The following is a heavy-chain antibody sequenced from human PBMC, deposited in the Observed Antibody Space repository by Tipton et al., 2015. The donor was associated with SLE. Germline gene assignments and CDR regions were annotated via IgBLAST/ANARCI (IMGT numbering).Heavy chain of an antibody. D-gene: IGHD3-22*01. CDR2: ISWDGGST. V-gene: IGHV3-43*01. CDR3: AKDMGYYYDSSGPIPYGMDV. Sequence: SLRLSCAASGFTFDDYTMHWVRQAPGKGLEWVSLISWDGGSTYYADSVKGRFTISRDNSKNSLYLQMNSLRTEDTALYYCAKDMGYYYDSSGPIPYGMDVWGQGTTVTVSS. CDR1: GFTFDDYT. J-gene: IGHJ6*02.